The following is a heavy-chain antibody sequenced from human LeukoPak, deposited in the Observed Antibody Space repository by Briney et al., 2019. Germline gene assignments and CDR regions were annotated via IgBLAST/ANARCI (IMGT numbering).Heavy chain of an antibody. CDR3: TRAPGEYSGYGRAYYFDY. V-gene: IGHV3-49*04. Sequence: GRSLRLSCTASGFTFGDHAMSWVRQAPGKGLEWVGFIRSKAYGGTTEYAASVKGRFTISRDDSKSIAYLQMNSLKTEDTAVYYCTRAPGEYSGYGRAYYFDYWGQGTLVTVSS. CDR1: GFTFGDHA. CDR2: IRSKAYGGTT. D-gene: IGHD5-12*01. J-gene: IGHJ4*02.